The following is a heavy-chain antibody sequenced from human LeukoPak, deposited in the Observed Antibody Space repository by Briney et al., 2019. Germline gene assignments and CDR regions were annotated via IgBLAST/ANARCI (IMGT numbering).Heavy chain of an antibody. CDR2: ISGSGGST. CDR1: GFTFSSYA. V-gene: IGHV3-23*01. J-gene: IGHJ6*02. CDR3: AKNLYCGGCSCYPSALGMDV. Sequence: PGGSLRLSCSASGFTFSSYAMHWVRQAPGKGLEWVSAISGSGGSTYYADSVKGRFTISRDNSKNTLYLQMNSLRAEDTAVYYCAKNLYCGGCSCYPSALGMDVWGQGTTVTVSS. D-gene: IGHD2-15*01.